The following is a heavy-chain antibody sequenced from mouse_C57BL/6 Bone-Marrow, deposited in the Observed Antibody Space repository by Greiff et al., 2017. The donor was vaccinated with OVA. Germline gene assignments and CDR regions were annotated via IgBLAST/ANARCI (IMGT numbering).Heavy chain of an antibody. CDR2: IYPGDGDT. Sequence: QVQLQQSGPELEKPGASVKISCKASGYAFSSSWMNWVKQRPGKGLEWIGRIYPGDGDTNYNGKFKGKATLTADKSSSTAYMQLSSLTSEDSAVYFCARSATLVANFDYWGQGTTLTVSS. D-gene: IGHD1-1*01. CDR1: GYAFSSSW. V-gene: IGHV1-82*01. J-gene: IGHJ2*01. CDR3: ARSATLVANFDY.